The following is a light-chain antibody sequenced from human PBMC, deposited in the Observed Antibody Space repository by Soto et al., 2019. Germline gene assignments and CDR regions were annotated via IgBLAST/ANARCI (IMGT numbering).Light chain of an antibody. CDR2: SAS. CDR1: QSVSSSY. V-gene: IGKV3-20*01. J-gene: IGKJ1*01. Sequence: EIVLTQSPGTLSLSPGERATLSCRASQSVSSSYLAWYQQKPGQAPRPLIYSASSRAIGIPDRFSGSGSGTDFTLTIGSLEPDGFAVYYCQQYCSAPWTFGQGTKVEIK. CDR3: QQYCSAPWT.